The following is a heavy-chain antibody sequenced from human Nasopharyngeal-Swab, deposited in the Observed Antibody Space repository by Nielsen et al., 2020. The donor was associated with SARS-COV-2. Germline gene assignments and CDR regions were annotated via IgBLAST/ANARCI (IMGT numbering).Heavy chain of an antibody. CDR2: ISYDGSNK. CDR1: GFTFSSYG. Sequence: GESLKISCAASGFTFSSYGMHWVRQAPGKGLEWVAVISYDGSNKYYADSVKGRFTISRDNSKNTLYLQMNSLRAEDTAGYYCAKAEDRSGYYYDYGMDVWGQGTTVTVSS. D-gene: IGHD3-22*01. V-gene: IGHV3-30*18. CDR3: AKAEDRSGYYYDYGMDV. J-gene: IGHJ6*02.